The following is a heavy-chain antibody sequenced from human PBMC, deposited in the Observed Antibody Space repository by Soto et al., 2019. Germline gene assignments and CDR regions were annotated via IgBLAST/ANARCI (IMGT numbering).Heavy chain of an antibody. V-gene: IGHV4-34*01. CDR1: GGSFSGYY. J-gene: IGHJ5*02. CDR3: ASRDSCNYYWFAP. CDR2: INHSGST. Sequence: SETLSLTCAVYGGSFSGYYWSWIRQPPGKGLEWIGEINHSGSTNYNPSLKSRVTVSVDTSKNQFSLKLSSVTAADTAVYYCASRDSCNYYWFAPWGQGTLVTVSS. D-gene: IGHD1-7*01.